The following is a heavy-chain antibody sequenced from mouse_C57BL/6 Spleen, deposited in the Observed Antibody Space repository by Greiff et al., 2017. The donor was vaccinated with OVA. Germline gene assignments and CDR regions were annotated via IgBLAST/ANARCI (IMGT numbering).Heavy chain of an antibody. D-gene: IGHD2-4*01. V-gene: IGHV1-74*01. CDR2: IHPSDSAT. Sequence: QVQLQQPGAELVKPGASVKVSCKASGYTFTSYWMHWVKQRPGQGLEWIGRIHPSDSATNYNQKVKGKATLTVDKSSSTAYMQLSSLTSEDSAVYYCAITLAGYDYDGVDYWGKGTTLTVAS. CDR1: GYTFTSYW. J-gene: IGHJ2*01. CDR3: AITLAGYDYDGVDY.